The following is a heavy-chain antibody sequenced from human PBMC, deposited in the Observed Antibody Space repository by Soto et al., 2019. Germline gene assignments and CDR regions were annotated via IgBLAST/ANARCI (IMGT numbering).Heavy chain of an antibody. CDR1: GYTITSYY. J-gene: IGHJ6*02. CDR2: INPSSSAT. Sequence: ASVKVSCKASGYTITSYYMHWVRQAPGQGLEWVGIINPSSSATRYSQKFQGRVTMTRDVSTSTVYMEMSGLRSEDTAVYYCARGYCSSGNCYRPYYYDMDVWGQGTTVTVSS. V-gene: IGHV1-46*01. D-gene: IGHD2-15*01. CDR3: ARGYCSSGNCYRPYYYDMDV.